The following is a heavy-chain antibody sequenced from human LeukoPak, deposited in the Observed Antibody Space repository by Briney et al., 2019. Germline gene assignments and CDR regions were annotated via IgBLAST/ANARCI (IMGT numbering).Heavy chain of an antibody. Sequence: GGSLRLPCAASGFTFSSYSMNWVRQAPGKGLEWVSYISSSSSTIHYADSVKGRFTISRDNAKNSLYLQMNSLRDEDTAVYYCARGSIVGATPFDYWGQGTLVTVSS. CDR1: GFTFSSYS. V-gene: IGHV3-48*02. J-gene: IGHJ4*02. D-gene: IGHD1-26*01. CDR2: ISSSSSTI. CDR3: ARGSIVGATPFDY.